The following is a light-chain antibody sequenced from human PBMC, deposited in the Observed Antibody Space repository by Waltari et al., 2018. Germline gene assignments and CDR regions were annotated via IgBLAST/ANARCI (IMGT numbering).Light chain of an antibody. CDR1: QSVSSSS. CDR2: GGS. CDR3: QHYGTVAAPSVFT. J-gene: IGKJ3*01. V-gene: IGKV3-20*01. Sequence: EVVLTQSPDTLSLSPGERATLSCRASQSVSSSSLAWYQQKPGQAPRLLISGGSTRATGIPDRFSGAGSGTDFTLTISRLEPEDFAVYYCQHYGTVAAPSVFT.